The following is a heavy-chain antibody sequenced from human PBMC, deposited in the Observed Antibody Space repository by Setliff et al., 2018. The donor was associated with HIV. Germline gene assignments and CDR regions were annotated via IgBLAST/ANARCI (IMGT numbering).Heavy chain of an antibody. V-gene: IGHV7-4-1*02. CDR3: ATRGEQLYFYGMDV. J-gene: IGHJ6*02. CDR1: GYTSTSYA. CDR2: IHTNTGDP. Sequence: ASVKVSCKASGYTSTSYAVNWVRQAPGQGLEWVGWIHTNTGDPTCTQGFTGRFVFSFDTSVSTAYLQISGLKAEDTAVYYCATRGEQLYFYGMDVWGQGTTVTVSS. D-gene: IGHD1-26*01.